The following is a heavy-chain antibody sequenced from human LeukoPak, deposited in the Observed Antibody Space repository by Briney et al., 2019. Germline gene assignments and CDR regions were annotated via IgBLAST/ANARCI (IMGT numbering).Heavy chain of an antibody. V-gene: IGHV3-30*01. CDR2: ISYDGSNK. CDR1: GFTFSSYA. D-gene: IGHD2-15*01. J-gene: IGHJ6*03. CDR3: ARDPRGRCSGGSCYRGSYYYYYMDV. Sequence: PGRSLRLSCAASGFTFSSYAMHWVRQAPSKGLEWVAVISYDGSNKYYADSVKGRFTISRDNSKNTLYLQMNSLRAEDTAVYYCARDPRGRCSGGSCYRGSYYYYYMDVWGKGTTVTLSS.